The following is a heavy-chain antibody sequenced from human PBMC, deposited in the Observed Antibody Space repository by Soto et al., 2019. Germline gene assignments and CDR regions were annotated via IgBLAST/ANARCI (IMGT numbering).Heavy chain of an antibody. D-gene: IGHD2-8*01. Sequence: SVKVSCKASGGTFSIYAISWVRQAPGQGLEWMGGIIPIFGTANYAQKFQGRVTITADESTSTAYMELSSLRSEDTAVYYCARFDCTNGVCPLYYYYYGMDVWGQGTTVTVSS. V-gene: IGHV1-69*13. J-gene: IGHJ6*02. CDR3: ARFDCTNGVCPLYYYYYGMDV. CDR2: IIPIFGTA. CDR1: GGTFSIYA.